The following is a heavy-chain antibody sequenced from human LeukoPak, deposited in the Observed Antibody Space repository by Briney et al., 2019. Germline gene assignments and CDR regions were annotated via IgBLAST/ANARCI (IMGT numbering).Heavy chain of an antibody. V-gene: IGHV1-45*02. J-gene: IGHJ4*02. CDR1: GYTFAYRY. CDR3: ASGSSGSCHN. Sequence: GSSVKVSCKASGYTFAYRYLHWVRQAPGQALEWMGWITPFNGNTNYAQKFQDRVTITRDRSMSTAYMELSSLRSEDTAMYYCASGSSGSCHNWGQGTLVTVSS. D-gene: IGHD3-22*01. CDR2: ITPFNGNT.